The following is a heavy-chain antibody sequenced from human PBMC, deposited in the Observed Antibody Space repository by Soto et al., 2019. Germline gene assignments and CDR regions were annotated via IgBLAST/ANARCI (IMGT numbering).Heavy chain of an antibody. CDR1: GGSIRSGDFY. CDR2: TYYSGTT. CDR3: ARGPNYYNSARGWFDP. V-gene: IGHV4-30-4*01. J-gene: IGHJ5*02. Sequence: SETLSLTCTVSGGSIRSGDFYWSWIRQPPGKGLEWIGYTYYSGTTYYNPSLKSRVTISVDTSKNQFSLKLRSVTAADTAVYYCARGPNYYNSARGWFDPWGQGTLVTVSS. D-gene: IGHD3-3*01.